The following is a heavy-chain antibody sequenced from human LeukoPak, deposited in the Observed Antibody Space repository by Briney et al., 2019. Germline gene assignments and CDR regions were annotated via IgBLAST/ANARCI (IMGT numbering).Heavy chain of an antibody. CDR1: AFTFGSYA. D-gene: IGHD5-18*01. V-gene: IGHV3-48*04. J-gene: IGHJ1*01. CDR3: ARGHTAMVTGHFQH. Sequence: GGSLRLSCAASAFTFGSYAVSWVRQASGKGLEWVSYISSSGSTIYYADSVKGRLTTSRDNAKNSLYLQMNSLRAEDTAVYYCARGHTAMVTGHFQHWGQGTLVTVSS. CDR2: ISSSGSTI.